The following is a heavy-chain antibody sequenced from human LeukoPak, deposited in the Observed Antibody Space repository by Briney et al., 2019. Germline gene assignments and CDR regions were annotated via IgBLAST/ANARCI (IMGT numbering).Heavy chain of an antibody. CDR3: VLEVLSSGWVS. Sequence: ASVRVSCKASGYTFTGYYMHWVRQAPGQWLEWMGRINPNSGGTNYVQKFQGRVTMTRDTSISTAYMELSRLRSDDTAVYYCVLEVLSSGWVSWGQGTLVTVSS. D-gene: IGHD6-19*01. V-gene: IGHV1-2*06. CDR2: INPNSGGT. CDR1: GYTFTGYY. J-gene: IGHJ5*02.